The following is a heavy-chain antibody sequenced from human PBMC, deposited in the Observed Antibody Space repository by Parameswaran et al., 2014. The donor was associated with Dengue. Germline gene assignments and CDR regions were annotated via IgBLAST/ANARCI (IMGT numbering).Heavy chain of an antibody. CDR3: ARDGKTGTRGVRRDYGMDV. V-gene: IGHV1-69*04. Sequence: WVRQAPGQGLEWMGRIIPILGIANYAQKFQGRVTITADKSTSTAYMELSSLRSEDTAVYYCARDGKTGTRGVRRDYGMDVWGQGTTVTGLL. D-gene: IGHD1-7*01. J-gene: IGHJ6*02. CDR2: IIPILGIA.